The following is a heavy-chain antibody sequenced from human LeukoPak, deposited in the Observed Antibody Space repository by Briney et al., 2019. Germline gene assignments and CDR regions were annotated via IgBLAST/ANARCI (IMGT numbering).Heavy chain of an antibody. CDR3: GRGPYYEGLDY. D-gene: IGHD3-22*01. J-gene: IGHJ4*02. CDR1: GFTFSNYW. CDR2: IKDDGNEK. V-gene: IGHV3-7*01. Sequence: PGGSLRLSCAASGFTFSNYWMSWVRQAPGKGLEWVANIKDDGNEKYYVDSVKGRFTISRDNAKHSLYLQMNSLRAEDTAVYYCGRGPYYEGLDYWGQGTLVTVSS.